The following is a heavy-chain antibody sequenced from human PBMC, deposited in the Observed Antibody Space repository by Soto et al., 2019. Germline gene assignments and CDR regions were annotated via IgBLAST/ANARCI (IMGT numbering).Heavy chain of an antibody. CDR3: ARGHNYDILTGYYSGGENYYYGMDV. CDR1: GGSISSYY. CDR2: IYYSGST. D-gene: IGHD3-9*01. Sequence: SETLSLTCTVSGGSISSYYWIWIRQPPGKGLEWIGYIYYSGSTNYNPSLKSRVTISVDTSKNQFSLKLSSVTAADTAVYYCARGHNYDILTGYYSGGENYYYGMDVWGQGTTVTVSS. V-gene: IGHV4-59*01. J-gene: IGHJ6*02.